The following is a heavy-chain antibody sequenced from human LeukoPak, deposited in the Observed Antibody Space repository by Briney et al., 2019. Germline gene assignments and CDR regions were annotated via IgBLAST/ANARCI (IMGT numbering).Heavy chain of an antibody. Sequence: SETLSLTCTVSGGSISSYYWSWIRQPPGKGLEWIGYIYYSGSTNYNPSLKSRVTISVDTSKNQFSLKLSSVTAADTAVYYCATYQLGTTDAFDIWGQGTMVTVSS. J-gene: IGHJ3*02. CDR3: ATYQLGTTDAFDI. CDR1: GGSISSYY. D-gene: IGHD2-2*01. CDR2: IYYSGST. V-gene: IGHV4-59*08.